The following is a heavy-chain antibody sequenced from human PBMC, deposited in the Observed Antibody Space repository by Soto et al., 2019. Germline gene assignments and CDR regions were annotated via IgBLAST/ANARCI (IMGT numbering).Heavy chain of an antibody. Sequence: QVQLVQSGAEVKKPGASVKVSCKASGYTFTSYGISWVRQAPGQGLEWMGWISAYNGNTNYAQKLQGRVTMTPDTATSTAYMELRSLRSDDTAVYYCARGSVQQLAYYYCGMDVWGQGTTVTVSS. D-gene: IGHD6-13*01. CDR1: GYTFTSYG. J-gene: IGHJ6*02. V-gene: IGHV1-18*01. CDR2: ISAYNGNT. CDR3: ARGSVQQLAYYYCGMDV.